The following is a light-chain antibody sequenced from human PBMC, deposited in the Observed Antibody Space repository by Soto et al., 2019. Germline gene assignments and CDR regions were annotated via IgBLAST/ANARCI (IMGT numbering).Light chain of an antibody. CDR1: RAISRNY. J-gene: IGKJ5*01. CDR2: GAS. CDR3: QQYGSSRG. V-gene: IGKV3-20*01. Sequence: EIVLTQSPGTLSLSPGEGASLSCRASRAISRNYLAWYQHKPGQAPRLLMYGASSRATGIPDRFSGSGSGTDFTLTISRLEPEDFAVYYCQQYGSSRGFGQGTRLEIK.